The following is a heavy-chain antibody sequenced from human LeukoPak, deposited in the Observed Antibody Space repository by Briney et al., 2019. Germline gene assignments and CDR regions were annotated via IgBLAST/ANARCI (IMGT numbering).Heavy chain of an antibody. CDR1: GFTFGSHA. V-gene: IGHV3-23*01. D-gene: IGHD3-22*01. CDR2: IFGSGGSP. J-gene: IGHJ4*02. Sequence: GGSLRLSCEASGFTFGSHAMYWVRQAPGKGLEWVAGIFGSGGSPHYADPVKGRFTISRDNSRNTVYLQINSLRAEDTATYFCARDQWFDGFDLWGQGTLATVSS. CDR3: ARDQWFDGFDL.